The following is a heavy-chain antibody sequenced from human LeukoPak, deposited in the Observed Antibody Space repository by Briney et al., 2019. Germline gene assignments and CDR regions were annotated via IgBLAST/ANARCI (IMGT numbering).Heavy chain of an antibody. CDR3: ARAGLGATGGDAFDI. Sequence: PSQTLSLTCTVSGGSISSGSYYWSWIRQPAGKGLEWIGRIYTSGSTNYNPSLKSRVTISVDTSKNRFSLKLSSVTAADTAVYYCARAGLGATGGDAFDIWGQGTMVTVSS. D-gene: IGHD1-26*01. CDR2: IYTSGST. V-gene: IGHV4-61*02. CDR1: GGSISSGSYY. J-gene: IGHJ3*02.